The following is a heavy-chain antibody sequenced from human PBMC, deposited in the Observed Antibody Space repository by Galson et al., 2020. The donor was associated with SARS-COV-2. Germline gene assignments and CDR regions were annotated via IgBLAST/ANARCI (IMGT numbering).Heavy chain of an antibody. J-gene: IGHJ1*01. CDR3: ARTFSGSYTEYFQH. CDR2: ISYDGSNK. V-gene: IGHV3-30-3*01. Sequence: TGGSLRLSCAASGFTFSSYAMHWVRQAPGKGLEWVAVISYDGSNKYYVDSVKGRFTISRDNSKNTLYLQMNSLRAEDTAVYYCARTFSGSYTEYFQHWGQGTLVTVSS. D-gene: IGHD1-26*01. CDR1: GFTFSSYA.